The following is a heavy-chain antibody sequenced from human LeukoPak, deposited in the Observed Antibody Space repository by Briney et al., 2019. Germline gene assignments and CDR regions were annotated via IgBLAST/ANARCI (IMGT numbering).Heavy chain of an antibody. CDR3: ASPPADYYDSRDYFDY. Sequence: ASVTVSCKASGGTFSSYVISWVRQAPGQGLEWMGRIIPILGIANYAQKFQGRVTITADKSTSTAYMELSSLRSEDTAVYYCASPPADYYDSRDYFDYWGQGTLVTVSS. D-gene: IGHD3-22*01. CDR1: GGTFSSYV. J-gene: IGHJ4*02. CDR2: IIPILGIA. V-gene: IGHV1-69*04.